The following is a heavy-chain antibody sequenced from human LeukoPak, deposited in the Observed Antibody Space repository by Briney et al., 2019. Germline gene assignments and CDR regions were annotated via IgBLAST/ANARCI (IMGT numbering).Heavy chain of an antibody. Sequence: SETLSLTCTVSGGSISSSSYYWGWIRQPPGKGLEWIGYISYSGSTNYNPSLKSRVTISVDTSKNQFSLKLSSVTAADTAVYYCAGYCSSTSCFSNGMDVWGQGTTVTVSS. CDR2: ISYSGST. CDR3: AGYCSSTSCFSNGMDV. V-gene: IGHV4-61*05. D-gene: IGHD2-2*01. J-gene: IGHJ6*02. CDR1: GGSISSSSYY.